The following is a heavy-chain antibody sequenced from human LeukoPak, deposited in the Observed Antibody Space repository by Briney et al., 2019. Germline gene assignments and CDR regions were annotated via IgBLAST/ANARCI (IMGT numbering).Heavy chain of an antibody. Sequence: SETLSLTCTVSGGSISSYYWSWIRQPPGKGLEWIGYIYYGGSTNYNPSLKSRVTISVDTSKNQFSLKLSSVTAADTAVYYCAREGGSSWYGIDYWGQGTLVTVSS. V-gene: IGHV4-59*01. D-gene: IGHD6-13*01. CDR3: AREGGSSWYGIDY. J-gene: IGHJ4*02. CDR1: GGSISSYY. CDR2: IYYGGST.